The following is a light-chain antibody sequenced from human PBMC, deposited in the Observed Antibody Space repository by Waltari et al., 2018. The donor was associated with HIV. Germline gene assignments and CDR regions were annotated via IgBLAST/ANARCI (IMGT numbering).Light chain of an antibody. CDR2: KND. J-gene: IGLJ2*01. Sequence: QSVLTQTPSASGTPGPTLTISCSAPPSDIGTAYVYWFQQFPGPPPKVLIYKNDQRPSGGSDRFSASKSGTSASLAISGLRTEDESDFYCAAWDDIRSGWIFGGGTKLTVL. CDR3: AAWDDIRSGWI. V-gene: IGLV1-47*01. CDR1: PSDIGTAY.